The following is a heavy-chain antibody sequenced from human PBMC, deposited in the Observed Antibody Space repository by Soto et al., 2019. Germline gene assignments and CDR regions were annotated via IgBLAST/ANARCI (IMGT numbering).Heavy chain of an antibody. J-gene: IGHJ5*02. CDR2: ISSSSSYI. Sequence: GGSLRLSCAASGFTFGSYTMNWVRQAPGKGLEWVSSISSSSSYISYADSVKGRFTISRDNAKNSLHLQMNSLRGDDTAVYYWAREIPADTWNFLPWFDPWGQGTLVTVSS. D-gene: IGHD1-7*01. V-gene: IGHV3-21*01. CDR1: GFTFGSYT. CDR3: AREIPADTWNFLPWFDP.